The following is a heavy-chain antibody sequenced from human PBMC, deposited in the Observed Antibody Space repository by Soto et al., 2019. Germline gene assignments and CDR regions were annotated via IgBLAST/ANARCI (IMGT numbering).Heavy chain of an antibody. CDR1: GFTFSSYG. J-gene: IGHJ4*02. V-gene: IGHV3-33*01. CDR3: ARDTSSSWYVDY. CDR2: IWYDGSNK. D-gene: IGHD6-13*01. Sequence: QVQLVESGGGVVQPGRSLRLSCAASGFTFSSYGMHWVRQAPGKGLEWVAVIWYDGSNKYYADSVKGRFTISRDNSKNTLYLQMNSLRAEDTAVYYCARDTSSSWYVDYWGQGTLATVSS.